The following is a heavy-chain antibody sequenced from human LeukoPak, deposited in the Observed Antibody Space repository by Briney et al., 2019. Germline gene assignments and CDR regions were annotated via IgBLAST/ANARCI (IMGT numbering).Heavy chain of an antibody. CDR2: ISGSGGST. CDR1: GFTFSSYG. Sequence: GGTLRLSCAASGFTFSSYGMSWVRQAPGKGLEWVSAISGSGGSTYYADSVKGRFTISRDNSKNTLYLQMNSLRAEDTAVYYCAKVGDSSGWYIYYYYMDVWGKGTTVTISS. CDR3: AKVGDSSGWYIYYYYMDV. D-gene: IGHD6-19*01. V-gene: IGHV3-23*01. J-gene: IGHJ6*03.